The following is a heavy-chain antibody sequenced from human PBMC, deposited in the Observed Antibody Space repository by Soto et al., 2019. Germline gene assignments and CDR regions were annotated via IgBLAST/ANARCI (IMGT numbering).Heavy chain of an antibody. CDR1: GGSFRGYY. V-gene: IGHV4-34*01. CDR2: INHSGST. J-gene: IGHJ6*02. D-gene: IGHD6-13*01. Sequence: SETLSLTCAVYGGSFRGYYWSWIRQPPGKGLEWIGEINHSGSTNYNPSLKSRVTIPVDTSKNQFSMKLSSVTAADTAVYYCARGRRDSSSYYDYGMDVWGQGTTVTVSS. CDR3: ARGRRDSSSYYDYGMDV.